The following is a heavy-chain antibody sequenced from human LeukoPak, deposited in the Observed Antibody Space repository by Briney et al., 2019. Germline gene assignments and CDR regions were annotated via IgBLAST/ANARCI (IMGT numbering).Heavy chain of an antibody. CDR1: GYTFTSYD. Sequence: ASVTVSCTPSGYTFTSYDINWVRQATGQGLEWMGWMNPNSGNTGYAQKFQGRVTMTKNTSITTAYMDLSSLRSEDTAVYYCARALSWTTESYYYMDVWGKGTTVTVSS. J-gene: IGHJ6*03. CDR2: MNPNSGNT. V-gene: IGHV1-8*01. D-gene: IGHD3/OR15-3a*01. CDR3: ARALSWTTESYYYMDV.